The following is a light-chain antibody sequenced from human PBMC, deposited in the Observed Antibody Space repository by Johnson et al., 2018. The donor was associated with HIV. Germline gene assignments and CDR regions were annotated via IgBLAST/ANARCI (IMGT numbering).Light chain of an antibody. V-gene: IGLV1-51*01. CDR3: GTWDSSLSASYV. CDR1: NTNIGNDF. Sequence: QSVLTQPPSVSAAPGQKVTVSCSGSNTNIGNDFVSWYQQLPGKAPRLLIYDNNKRPSGIPYRFSGSKSGTSATLGLTGPPTGDEADYYCGTWDSSLSASYVFGTGTKVTVL. CDR2: DNN. J-gene: IGLJ1*01.